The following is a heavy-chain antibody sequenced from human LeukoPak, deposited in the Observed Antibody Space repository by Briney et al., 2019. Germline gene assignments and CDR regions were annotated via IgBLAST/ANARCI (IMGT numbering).Heavy chain of an antibody. V-gene: IGHV3-23*01. CDR1: GFTFSSYA. D-gene: IGHD2-21*02. Sequence: GASLRLSCAASGFTFSSYAMSRVRQAPGKGLEWVSAISGSGGSTYYADSVKGRFTISRDNSKNTLYLQMNSLRAEDTAVYYCAKDQDIVVVTAFKYWDQGTLVTVSS. CDR3: AKDQDIVVVTAFKY. J-gene: IGHJ4*02. CDR2: ISGSGGST.